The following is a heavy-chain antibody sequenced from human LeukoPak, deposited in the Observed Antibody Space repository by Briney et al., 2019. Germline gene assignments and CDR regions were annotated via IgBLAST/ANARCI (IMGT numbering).Heavy chain of an antibody. D-gene: IGHD1-26*01. V-gene: IGHV3-23*01. J-gene: IGHJ6*03. CDR1: GFTFSSYG. CDR2: ISGSGGSI. Sequence: GGSLRLSCAASGFTFSSYGMSWVRQAPGKGLEWVSAISGSGGSIYYADSVKGRFTISRDNSKNTLYLQMNSLRAEDTAVYYCARDPYSGSYGNYYYYFMDVWGKGTTVTISS. CDR3: ARDPYSGSYGNYYYYFMDV.